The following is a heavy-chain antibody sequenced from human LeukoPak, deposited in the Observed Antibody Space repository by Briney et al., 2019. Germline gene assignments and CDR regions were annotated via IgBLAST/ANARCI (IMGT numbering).Heavy chain of an antibody. CDR3: ARNRGGRPVDY. D-gene: IGHD1-14*01. V-gene: IGHV3-48*03. Sequence: GSLRLSCAASGFSFSNYEMNWVRQAPGKGLEGVSYISSSGSTTYHPDSVKGPFTISRDNAKNSLYLHMNSLRPADTAVYYCARNRGGRPVDYWGQGTLVTVSS. CDR1: GFSFSNYE. J-gene: IGHJ4*02. CDR2: ISSSGSTT.